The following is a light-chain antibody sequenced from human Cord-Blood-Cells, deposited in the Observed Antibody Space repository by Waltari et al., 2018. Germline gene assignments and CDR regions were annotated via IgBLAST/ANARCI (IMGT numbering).Light chain of an antibody. CDR3: MQALQTPIT. J-gene: IGKJ5*01. V-gene: IGKV2-28*01. Sequence: DIVMTQSPLSLPVTPGEPASIPCRPSQSLLHSNGYKYLDWYLQKPGQSPQLLIYLGSNRASGVPDRFSGSGSGTDFTLKISRVEAEDVGVYYCMQALQTPITFGQGTRLEIK. CDR1: QSLLHSNGYKY. CDR2: LGS.